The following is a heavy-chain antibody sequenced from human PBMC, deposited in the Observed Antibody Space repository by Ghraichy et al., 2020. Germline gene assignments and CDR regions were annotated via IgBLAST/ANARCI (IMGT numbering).Heavy chain of an antibody. D-gene: IGHD6-19*01. CDR3: VKDRGPSGSFDY. CDR2: IGGSTGNT. Sequence: GGSLRLSCAASGFTFSSYAMSWVRQAPGKGLEWVLAIGGSTGNTYYADSVMGRFTISRDNSKNTLYLQMNSLRAEDTAVFYCVKDRGPSGSFDYWGQGTLVTVSS. J-gene: IGHJ4*03. V-gene: IGHV3-23*01. CDR1: GFTFSSYA.